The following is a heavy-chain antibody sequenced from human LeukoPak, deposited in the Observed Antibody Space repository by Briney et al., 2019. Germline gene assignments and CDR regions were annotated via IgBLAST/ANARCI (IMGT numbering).Heavy chain of an antibody. CDR1: GGTFSSYA. CDR2: IIPIFGTA. D-gene: IGHD4-17*01. V-gene: IGHV1-69*13. CDR3: ARDRRDGRYFDY. J-gene: IGHJ4*02. Sequence: GASVKVSCKASGGTFSSYAISWVRQAPGQGLEWMGGIIPIFGTANYAQKFQGRVTITADESTSTAYMELSSLRSEDTAVYYCARDRRDGRYFDYWGQGTLVTVSS.